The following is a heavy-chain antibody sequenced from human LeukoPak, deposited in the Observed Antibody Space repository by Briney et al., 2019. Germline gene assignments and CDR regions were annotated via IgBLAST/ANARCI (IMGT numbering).Heavy chain of an antibody. D-gene: IGHD5-12*01. CDR1: GGTFSSYA. Sequence: SVKVSCKASGGTFSSYAISWVRQAPGQGLEWMGRIIPIFGTANYAQKFQGRVTITTDESTSTAYMELSSLRSEDTAVYYCAIEGYSGYDSNYWGQGTLVTVSS. CDR3: AIEGYSGYDSNY. J-gene: IGHJ4*02. V-gene: IGHV1-69*05. CDR2: IIPIFGTA.